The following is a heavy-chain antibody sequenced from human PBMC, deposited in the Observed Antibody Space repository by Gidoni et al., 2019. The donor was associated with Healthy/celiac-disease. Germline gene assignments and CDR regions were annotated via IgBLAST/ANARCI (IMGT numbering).Heavy chain of an antibody. CDR2: ISWNSGSI. CDR3: AKDKWGSLPGYYFDY. V-gene: IGHV3-9*01. CDR1: GLTFEDYA. D-gene: IGHD1-26*01. Sequence: EVQLVESGGGLVQPGRSLRLPCEDSGLTFEDYAMHWVRQAPGKGLEWVSVISWNSGSIGYADSVKGRFTISRDNAKNSLYLQMNSLRAEDTALYYCAKDKWGSLPGYYFDYWGQGTLVTVSS. J-gene: IGHJ4*02.